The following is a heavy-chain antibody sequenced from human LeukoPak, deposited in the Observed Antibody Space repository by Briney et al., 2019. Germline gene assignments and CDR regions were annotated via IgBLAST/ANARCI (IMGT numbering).Heavy chain of an antibody. Sequence: GGSLRLSCAASGLPCRRDWMSWVRQAPGKGLEWVAMIKQDGSEKHYVDSVKGRFTISSDNTKNSLNLQMNSLRAEDTAVYYCATLDTAMVTTFGYWGQGTLVTVSS. CDR2: IKQDGSEK. D-gene: IGHD5-18*01. J-gene: IGHJ4*02. CDR3: ATLDTAMVTTFGY. V-gene: IGHV3-7*01. CDR1: GLPCRRDW.